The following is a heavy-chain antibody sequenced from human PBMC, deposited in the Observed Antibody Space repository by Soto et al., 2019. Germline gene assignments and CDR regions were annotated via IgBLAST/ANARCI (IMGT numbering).Heavy chain of an antibody. V-gene: IGHV4-61*01. CDR2: TYYSGST. D-gene: IGHD6-6*01. CDR1: GGSVSSGSYY. CDR3: AREVVPPYSSSIGFDY. J-gene: IGHJ4*02. Sequence: SETLSLTCTVSGGSVSSGSYYWSWIRQPPGKGLEWIGYTYYSGSTNYNPSLKSRVTISVDTSKNQFSLKLSSVTAADTAVYYCAREVVPPYSSSIGFDYWGQGTRVTVSS.